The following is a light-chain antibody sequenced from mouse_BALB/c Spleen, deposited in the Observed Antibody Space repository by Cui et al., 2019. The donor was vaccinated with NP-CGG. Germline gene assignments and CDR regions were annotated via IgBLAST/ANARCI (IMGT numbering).Light chain of an antibody. J-gene: IGLJ1*01. Sequence: QAVETQESALTTSPGATVTLTCRSSTGAVTTGNYANWVQEKPYHLFTGLIGGTNNRAPGVPARFSGSLIGDKAALTITGAQTEDETIYFCALWYSNHWVFGGGTKLTVL. V-gene: IGLV1*01. CDR3: ALWYSNHWV. CDR1: TGAVTTGNY. CDR2: GTN.